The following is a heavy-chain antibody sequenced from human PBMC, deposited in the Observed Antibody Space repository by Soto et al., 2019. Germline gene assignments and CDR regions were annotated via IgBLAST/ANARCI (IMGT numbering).Heavy chain of an antibody. J-gene: IGHJ3*02. Sequence: ASVKVSCKASGYTFTGYYMHWGRQAPGPGLVWLGWINPNSGGTNYAQKFQGWVTMTRDTSISTAYMELSRLRSDDTAVYYCARACFYGSGSRVSIAFDIWGQGTMVTVAS. D-gene: IGHD3-10*01. CDR2: INPNSGGT. CDR1: GYTFTGYY. V-gene: IGHV1-2*04. CDR3: ARACFYGSGSRVSIAFDI.